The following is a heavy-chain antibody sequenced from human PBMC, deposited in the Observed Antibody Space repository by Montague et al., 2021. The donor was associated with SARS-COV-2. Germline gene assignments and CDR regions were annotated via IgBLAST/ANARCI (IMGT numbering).Heavy chain of an antibody. J-gene: IGHJ5*02. CDR3: ARHLQSRITNFGVVEFNNWVDP. CDR2: TYYSGST. V-gene: IGHV4-39*01. Sequence: SETLSLTCTVSGGSISSSSYYWSWIRQPPGKGLEWIGSTYYSGSTYYNPSLKSRVTISVDTSKNQFSLKLSSVTAADTAVYYCARHLQSRITNFGVVEFNNWVDPWGQGTLVTVSS. D-gene: IGHD3-3*01. CDR1: GGSISSSSYY.